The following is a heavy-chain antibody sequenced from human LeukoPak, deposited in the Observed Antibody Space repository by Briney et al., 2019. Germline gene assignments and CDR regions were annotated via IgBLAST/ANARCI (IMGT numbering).Heavy chain of an antibody. J-gene: IGHJ4*02. CDR1: GFTFSSYS. V-gene: IGHV3-21*01. D-gene: IGHD2-21*02. Sequence: PGGSLRLSCAASGFTFSSYSMNWVRQAPGKGLEWGSSISSSSSYIYYADSVKGRFTISRDNAKNSLYLQMNSLRAEDTAVYYCARDQIPFVVVTAIGHFDYWGQGTLVTVSS. CDR2: ISSSSSYI. CDR3: ARDQIPFVVVTAIGHFDY.